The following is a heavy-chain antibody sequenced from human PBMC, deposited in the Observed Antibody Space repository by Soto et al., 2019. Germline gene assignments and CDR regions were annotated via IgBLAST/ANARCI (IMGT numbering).Heavy chain of an antibody. J-gene: IGHJ4*02. V-gene: IGHV1-2*02. CDR3: ARNYYDSSDRDYLYY. CDR2: INPITGGT. D-gene: IGHD3-22*01. Sequence: GSSVKVSCKASGYTFTSYYIHWVRQAPGQGLEWMGWINPITGGTNYAPKFQGRVTMTRDTSITTAYMELSRLRSDDTAVYYCARNYYDSSDRDYLYYWVQGTPVAVSS. CDR1: GYTFTSYY.